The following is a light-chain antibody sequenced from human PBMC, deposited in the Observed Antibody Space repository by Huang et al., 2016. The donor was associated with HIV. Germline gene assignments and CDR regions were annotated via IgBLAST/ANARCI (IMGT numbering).Light chain of an antibody. V-gene: IGKV3-11*01. Sequence: EIVLTQSPATLSLSPGERATLSCRASQSVGGYLAWYQQKPGQAPRLLIYDTSTRATGIPARFSGSGSETDFTSTISSLEPEDFAVYYCQQRGSFGQGTKVDIK. J-gene: IGKJ2*01. CDR3: QQRGS. CDR1: QSVGGY. CDR2: DTS.